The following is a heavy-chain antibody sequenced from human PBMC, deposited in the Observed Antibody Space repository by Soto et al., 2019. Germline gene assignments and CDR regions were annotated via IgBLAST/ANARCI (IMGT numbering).Heavy chain of an antibody. CDR3: AKEASAGARRDFDY. CDR1: GFPFSSYA. CDR2: ISVNGGST. Sequence: EVRLLESGGGLVQPGGSLRLSCAASGFPFSSYAMNWVRQAPGKGLEWVSVISVNGGSTYYADSVKGRFTISRDNSKNTLYLQMNSLRAEDTAVFDCAKEASAGARRDFDYWGQGTLVTVSS. D-gene: IGHD1-26*01. J-gene: IGHJ4*02. V-gene: IGHV3-23*01.